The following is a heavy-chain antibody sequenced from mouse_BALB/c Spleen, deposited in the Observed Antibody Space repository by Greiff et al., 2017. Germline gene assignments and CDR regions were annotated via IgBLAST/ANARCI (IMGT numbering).Heavy chain of an antibody. CDR3: AREGAYDGYSFDY. CDR1: GYTFSSYW. J-gene: IGHJ2*01. CDR2: INPGSGGT. V-gene: IGHV1-54*01. Sequence: QVQLKESGAELMKPGASVKISCKATGYTFSSYWIEWVKQRPGHGLEWIGEINPGSGGTNYNEKFKGKATLTADKSSSTAYMQLSSLTSDDSAVYFCAREGAYDGYSFDYWGQGTTLTVSS. D-gene: IGHD2-3*01.